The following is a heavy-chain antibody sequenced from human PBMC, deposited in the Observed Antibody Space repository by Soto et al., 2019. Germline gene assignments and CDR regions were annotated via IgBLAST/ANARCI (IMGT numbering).Heavy chain of an antibody. V-gene: IGHV3-53*05. Sequence: GGSLRLSCAASGFTVSSNYMSWVRQAPGKGLEWVSVIYSGGSTGYADSVKGRFTISRDNAKNSLYLQMNSLRTEDTALYYCAKCRSSWVESGMDVWGQGTTVTVSS. J-gene: IGHJ6*02. CDR3: AKCRSSWVESGMDV. CDR1: GFTVSSNY. CDR2: IYSGGST.